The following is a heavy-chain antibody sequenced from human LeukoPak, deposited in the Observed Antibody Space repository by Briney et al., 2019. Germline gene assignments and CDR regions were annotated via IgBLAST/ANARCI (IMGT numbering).Heavy chain of an antibody. CDR1: GFTLSSYA. D-gene: IGHD3-22*01. J-gene: IGHJ4*02. CDR2: ISVSGNT. Sequence: PGGSLRLSCAASGFTLSSYAMSWVRQGPGKGLEWVSAISVSGNTYHADSVKGRFTISRDSSKNTLYLQMNSLRAEDTAVYYCAKTDTMYYYDSSGYPYYFDYWGQGTLVTVSS. V-gene: IGHV3-23*01. CDR3: AKTDTMYYYDSSGYPYYFDY.